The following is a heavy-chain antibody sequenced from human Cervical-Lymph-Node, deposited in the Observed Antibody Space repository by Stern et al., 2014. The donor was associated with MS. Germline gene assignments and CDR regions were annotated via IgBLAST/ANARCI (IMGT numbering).Heavy chain of an antibody. CDR2: IHLTSGST. J-gene: IGHJ4*02. CDR1: GFTFGEYG. V-gene: IGHV3-20*01. D-gene: IGHD3-16*01. Sequence: EVQLVESGGGVARPGGSLRLSCAASGFTFGEYGMSWVRQAPGKGLEWFSGIHLTSGSTGDEDSVRGRFTISRDNAKNTLYLQMNSLRVEDTALYHCARGDGGDYWGQGTLVTVSS. CDR3: ARGDGGDY.